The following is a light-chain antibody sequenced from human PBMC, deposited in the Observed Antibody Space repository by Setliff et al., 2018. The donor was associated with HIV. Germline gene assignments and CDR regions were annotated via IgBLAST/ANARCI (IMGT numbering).Light chain of an antibody. CDR3: QQYGSSLRT. Sequence: IVLTQFPGTLSLSPGESATLSCKASQSLSSSYIAWYQQKAGQAPRLLIYGAGNRATGIPDRFSGSGSGTDFTLTINRLEPEDFAVYYCQQYGSSLRTFGQGTKVE. V-gene: IGKV3-20*01. CDR2: GAG. J-gene: IGKJ1*01. CDR1: QSLSSSY.